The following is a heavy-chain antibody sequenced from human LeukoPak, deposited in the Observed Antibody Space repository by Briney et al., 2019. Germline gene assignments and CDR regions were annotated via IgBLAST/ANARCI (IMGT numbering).Heavy chain of an antibody. D-gene: IGHD5-18*01. Sequence: GGSLRLSCAASGFTFSSYAMHWVRQAPGKGLEWVSGISWNSGSIGYADSVKGRFTISRDNAKNSLYLQMNSLRAEDMALYYCAKEGRHSYGLDYWGQGTLVTVSS. V-gene: IGHV3-9*03. CDR2: ISWNSGSI. CDR3: AKEGRHSYGLDY. J-gene: IGHJ4*02. CDR1: GFTFSSYA.